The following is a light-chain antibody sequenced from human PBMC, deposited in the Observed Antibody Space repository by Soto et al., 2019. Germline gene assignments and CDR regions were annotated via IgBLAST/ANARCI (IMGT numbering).Light chain of an antibody. J-gene: IGKJ2*01. CDR2: DAS. V-gene: IGKV3-11*01. Sequence: EMVLTQSPATLSLSLGERATLSCRASQSVGDYLAWYQQQPGQPPRLLISDASNRAAGIPARFSGSGSGTDFTLTISRLEPEDFAVYYCQQRGNLYTFGQGTKLEIK. CDR3: QQRGNLYT. CDR1: QSVGDY.